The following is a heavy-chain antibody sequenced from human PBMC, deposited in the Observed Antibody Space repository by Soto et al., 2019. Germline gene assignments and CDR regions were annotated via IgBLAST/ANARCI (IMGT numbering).Heavy chain of an antibody. CDR3: ARLPDISGWSFDF. J-gene: IGHJ4*02. D-gene: IGHD6-19*01. V-gene: IGHV4-61*08. CDR2: MAFDRRT. Sequence: QVQLQESGPGLVMPSETLSLSCSVSGGSVNSRGFYWTWIRQPPGKGLDWLGYMAFDRRTEYNPSRKDRVTISQDTSKNQFSLTLASVTAADTAIYYCARLPDISGWSFDFLGQGALVTVSS. CDR1: GGSVNSRGFY.